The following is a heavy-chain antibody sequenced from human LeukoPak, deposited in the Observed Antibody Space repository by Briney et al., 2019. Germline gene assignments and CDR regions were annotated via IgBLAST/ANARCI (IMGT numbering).Heavy chain of an antibody. CDR3: ARDYRNYYDSSGYGD. D-gene: IGHD3-22*01. CDR2: IWYDGSNK. CDR1: GFTFSSYG. V-gene: IGHV3-33*01. Sequence: GGSLRLSCAASGFTFSSYGMHWVRQAPGKGLEWVAVIWYDGSNKYYADSVKGRFTISRGNSKNTLYLQMNSLRAEDTAVYYCARDYRNYYDSSGYGDWGQGTLVTVSS. J-gene: IGHJ4*02.